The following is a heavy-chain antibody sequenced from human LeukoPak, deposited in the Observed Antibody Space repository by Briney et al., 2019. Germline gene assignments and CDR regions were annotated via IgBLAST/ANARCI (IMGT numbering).Heavy chain of an antibody. D-gene: IGHD2-2*01. J-gene: IGHJ5*02. CDR1: GFTFSSYA. V-gene: IGHV3-30*04. Sequence: PGGSLRLSCAASGFTFSSYAMHWVRQAPGKGLEWVAVISYDGSNKYYADSVKGRFTISRDNSKNTLYLQMNSLRAEDTAVYYCAKDRGSSSKSHWFDPWGQGTLVTVSS. CDR2: ISYDGSNK. CDR3: AKDRGSSSKSHWFDP.